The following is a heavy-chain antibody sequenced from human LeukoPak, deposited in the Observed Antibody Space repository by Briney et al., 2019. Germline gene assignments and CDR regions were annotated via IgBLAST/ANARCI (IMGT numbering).Heavy chain of an antibody. CDR3: ARAPSEIGGYYPEYFRH. Sequence: GGSLRLSCAASGFTSSTYWMHWVRHAPGKGLVWVSRIKSDGSTNYADSVKGRFTISRDNAKNTVSLQMNSLRPEDTGVYYCARAPSEIGGYYPEYFRHWGQGTLVTVSS. J-gene: IGHJ1*01. CDR1: GFTSSTYW. V-gene: IGHV3-74*01. CDR2: IKSDGST. D-gene: IGHD3-22*01.